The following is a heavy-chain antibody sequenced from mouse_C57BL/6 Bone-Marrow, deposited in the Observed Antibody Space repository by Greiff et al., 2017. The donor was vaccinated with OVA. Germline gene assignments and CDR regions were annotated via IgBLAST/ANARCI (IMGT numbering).Heavy chain of an antibody. V-gene: IGHV14-2*01. D-gene: IGHD1-1*01. CDR2: IDPEDGET. CDR1: GFNIKDYY. CDR3: ATWAVITTVAWYYFDY. Sequence: VQLQQPGAELVKPGASVKLSCTASGFNIKDYYMHWVKQRTEQGLEWIGRIDPEDGETKYAPKFQGQATITADTSSNTAYLQLSSLTSEDTAVYYCATWAVITTVAWYYFDYWGQGTTLTVSS. J-gene: IGHJ2*01.